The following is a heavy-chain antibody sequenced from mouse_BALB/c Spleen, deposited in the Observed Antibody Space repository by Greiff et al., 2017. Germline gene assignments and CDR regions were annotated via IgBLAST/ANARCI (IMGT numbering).Heavy chain of an antibody. D-gene: IGHD1-2*01. CDR2: INPSTGYT. V-gene: IGHV1-7*01. CDR3: ARRGGLITTATFYAMDY. J-gene: IGHJ4*01. Sequence: VKVVESGAELAKPGASVKMSCKASGYTFTSYWMHWVKQRPGQGLEWIGYINPSTGYTEYNQKFKDKATLTADKSSSTAYMQLSSLTSEDSAVYYCARRGGLITTATFYAMDYWGQGTSVTVSS. CDR1: GYTFTSYW.